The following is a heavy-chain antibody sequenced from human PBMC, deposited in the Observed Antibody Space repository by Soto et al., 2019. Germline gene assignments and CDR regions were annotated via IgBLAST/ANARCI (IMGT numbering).Heavy chain of an antibody. V-gene: IGHV3-21*01. CDR3: ARVGWVGATHFDY. Sequence: EVQLVESGGGLVKPGGSLRLSCAASGFTFSSYSMNWVRQAPGKGLEWVSFISSSSSYIYYADSVKGRFTISRDNAKNSLYLQMNSLRAEDTAVYYCARVGWVGATHFDYWGQGTLVTVSS. D-gene: IGHD1-26*01. CDR1: GFTFSSYS. J-gene: IGHJ4*02. CDR2: ISSSSSYI.